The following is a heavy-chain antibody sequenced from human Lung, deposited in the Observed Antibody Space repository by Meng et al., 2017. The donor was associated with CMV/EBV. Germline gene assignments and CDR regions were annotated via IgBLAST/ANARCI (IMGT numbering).Heavy chain of an antibody. CDR1: GFTFRSYV. Sequence: GGSLRLXXAASGFTFRSYVMHWVRQAPGRGLEWVAVISYDGSNKYYADSVQGRFTISRDNSKNTLYVQMNSLRAEDTAVYYCARTFGVDYYAMDVWGQGXTVXVSS. CDR3: ARTFGVDYYAMDV. J-gene: IGHJ6*02. D-gene: IGHD3-3*01. V-gene: IGHV3-30*04. CDR2: ISYDGSNK.